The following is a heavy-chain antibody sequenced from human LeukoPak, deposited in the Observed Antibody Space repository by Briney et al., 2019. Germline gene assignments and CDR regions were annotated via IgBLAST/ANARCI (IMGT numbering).Heavy chain of an antibody. CDR2: IYYSGYT. CDR1: GGSINSYY. V-gene: IGHV4-59*01. D-gene: IGHD6-19*01. Sequence: PSETLSLTCTVSGGSINSYYWSWIRQPPGKGLEWIGYIYYSGYTNYNPSLKSRVTISVDTSKNQFSLKLSSVTAADTAVYYCASSKTNGDCSGWYAWFDPWGQGTLVTVSS. J-gene: IGHJ5*02. CDR3: ASSKTNGDCSGWYAWFDP.